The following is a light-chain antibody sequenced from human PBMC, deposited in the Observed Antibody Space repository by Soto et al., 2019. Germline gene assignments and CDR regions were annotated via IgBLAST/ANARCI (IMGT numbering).Light chain of an antibody. CDR3: RSYAGSNNFPYV. J-gene: IGLJ1*01. CDR1: GSDVGGYNY. V-gene: IGLV2-8*01. CDR2: EVS. Sequence: QSVLTQPPSASGSPGQSVTISCTGTGSDVGGYNYVSWYQQHPGKAPKLMLYEVSKRPSGVPDRFSGYKSGNTASLTVSGLQAEDEADYYCRSYAGSNNFPYVFGTGTKVTVL.